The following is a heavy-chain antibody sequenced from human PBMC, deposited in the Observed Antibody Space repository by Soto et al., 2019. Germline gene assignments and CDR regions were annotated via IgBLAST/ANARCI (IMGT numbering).Heavy chain of an antibody. CDR2: IYSGGST. D-gene: IGHD4-4*01. V-gene: IGHV3-53*04. CDR1: GFTVSSNY. CDR3: ARYSPAIRYYYYYYMDV. Sequence: GGSLRLSCAASGFTVSSNYMSWVRQAPGKGLEWVSVIYSGGSTYYADSVKGRFTISRHNSKNTLYLQMNSLRAEDTAVYYCARYSPAIRYYYYYYMDVWGKGTTVTVSS. J-gene: IGHJ6*03.